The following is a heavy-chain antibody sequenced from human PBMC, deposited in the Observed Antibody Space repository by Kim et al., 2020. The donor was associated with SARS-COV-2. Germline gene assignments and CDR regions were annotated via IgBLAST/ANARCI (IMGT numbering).Heavy chain of an antibody. V-gene: IGHV3-9*01. Sequence: GGSLRLSCAASGFTFGDYAMHWVRQAPGKGLEWVSGSSWNSGSIGYADSVKGRFTISRDNAKNSLYLQMNSLRAEDTALYYCANLWNYGSRGDYWGQGTLVTVSS. CDR3: ANLWNYGSRGDY. D-gene: IGHD3-10*01. CDR2: SSWNSGSI. CDR1: GFTFGDYA. J-gene: IGHJ4*02.